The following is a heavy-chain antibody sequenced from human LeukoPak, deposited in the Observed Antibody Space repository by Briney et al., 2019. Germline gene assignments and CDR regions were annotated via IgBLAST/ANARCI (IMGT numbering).Heavy chain of an antibody. D-gene: IGHD5-12*01. CDR1: GFTFSNYG. CDR2: ISYDGSNK. J-gene: IGHJ1*01. Sequence: PGGSLRLSCAASGFTFSNYGMHWVRQAPGKGLEWVAVISYDGSNKYYADSVKGRSTISRDNSKNTLYLQMNSLRVEDTAVYYCAKGSMGRCSGNSCYSVYWGQGTLVTVSS. V-gene: IGHV3-30*18. CDR3: AKGSMGRCSGNSCYSVY.